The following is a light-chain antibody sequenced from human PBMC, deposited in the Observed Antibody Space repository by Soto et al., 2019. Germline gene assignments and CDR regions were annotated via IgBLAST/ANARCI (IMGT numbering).Light chain of an antibody. V-gene: IGKV1-5*01. CDR3: QQYNSYPYS. Sequence: DIQVTQSPSTLSASVGDRVTISCRASQNIDSWLAWYQQKPGKAPKLLIYDASSLESGVPSRFSGSGSGTEFTLTISSLQPDDFETYYCQQYNSYPYSFGPGTKVDIK. CDR1: QNIDSW. J-gene: IGKJ3*01. CDR2: DAS.